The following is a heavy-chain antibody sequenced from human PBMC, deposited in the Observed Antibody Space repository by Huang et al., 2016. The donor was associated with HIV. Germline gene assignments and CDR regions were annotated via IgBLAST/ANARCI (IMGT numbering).Heavy chain of an antibody. V-gene: IGHV1-24*01. CDR2: FDPEEGET. Sequence: QVQLVESGAELKKPGASVRVSCKVSGYTVSELSLHWVRQAPEKGREWMGGFDPEEGETNYAQRLQGRVTMTEDTSTDKAYMERSSLRPEDTAVYYCATSTPDVGAGVLRSAFDIWGQGTMVTVSS. D-gene: IGHD2-15*01. J-gene: IGHJ3*02. CDR1: GYTVSELS. CDR3: ATSTPDVGAGVLRSAFDI.